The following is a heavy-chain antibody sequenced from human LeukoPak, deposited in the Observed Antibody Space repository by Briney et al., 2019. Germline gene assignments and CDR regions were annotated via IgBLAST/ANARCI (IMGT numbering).Heavy chain of an antibody. V-gene: IGHV3-23*01. D-gene: IGHD2-2*01. J-gene: IGHJ6*02. CDR1: GFTFSSYA. Sequence: PGGSLRLSCAASGFTFSSYAMSWVRQAPGKGLEWVSAISGSGGSTYYADSVKGRFTISRDNSKNTLYLQMNSLRAEDTAVYYCARVICSSTSCYGDYYGMDVWGQGTTVTVSS. CDR3: ARVICSSTSCYGDYYGMDV. CDR2: ISGSGGST.